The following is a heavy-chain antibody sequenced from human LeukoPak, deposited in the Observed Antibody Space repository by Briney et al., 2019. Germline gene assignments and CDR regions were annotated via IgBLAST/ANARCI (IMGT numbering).Heavy chain of an antibody. V-gene: IGHV3-21*01. CDR2: ISSSSSYI. J-gene: IGHJ5*02. Sequence: GGSLRLSCAASGFTFSSYSMNWVRQAPGKGLEWVSSISSSSSYIYYADSVKGRFTISRDNAKNSLYLQMNSLRAEDTAVYYCARGPRAPAWFDPWGQGTLVTVSS. CDR3: ARGPRAPAWFDP. CDR1: GFTFSSYS.